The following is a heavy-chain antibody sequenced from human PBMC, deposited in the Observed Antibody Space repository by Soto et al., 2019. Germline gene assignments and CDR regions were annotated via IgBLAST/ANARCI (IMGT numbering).Heavy chain of an antibody. Sequence: SETLSLTCTVSGGSISSGGYYWSWIRQHPGKGLEWIGYIYYSGSTHYNPSLKSRVTISVDTSKNQFSLKLSSVTAADTAVYYCASIVVVAATLRGGFDPWGQGTLVTVSS. D-gene: IGHD2-15*01. CDR1: GGSISSGGYY. V-gene: IGHV4-31*03. CDR2: IYYSGST. J-gene: IGHJ5*02. CDR3: ASIVVVAATLRGGFDP.